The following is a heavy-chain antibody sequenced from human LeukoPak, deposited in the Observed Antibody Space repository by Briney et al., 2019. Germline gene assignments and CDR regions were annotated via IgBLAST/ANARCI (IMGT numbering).Heavy chain of an antibody. CDR3: AKDTLHYDSSCYYSVDYYYGMDV. J-gene: IGHJ6*02. CDR2: ISGSGGSP. CDR1: GFTFSSYA. D-gene: IGHD3-22*01. Sequence: PGGSLRLSCAASGFTFSSYAMSWVRQAPGKGLEWVSAISGSGGSPYYADSVKGRFTISRDNSKNTLYLQMNSLRAEDTAVYYCAKDTLHYDSSCYYSVDYYYGMDVWGQGTTVTVSS. V-gene: IGHV3-23*01.